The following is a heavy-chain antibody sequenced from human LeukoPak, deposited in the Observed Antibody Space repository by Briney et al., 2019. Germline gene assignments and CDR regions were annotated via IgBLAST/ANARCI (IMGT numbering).Heavy chain of an antibody. CDR1: GFTFSSYG. Sequence: GRSLRLSCAASGFTFSSYGMHWVRQAPGKGLEWVAVISYDGSNKYYADSVKGRFTISRDNSKNMLYLQMNSLRAEDTAVYYCAKRIVGPYFYYFDYWGQGTLVTVSS. V-gene: IGHV3-30*18. CDR2: ISYDGSNK. CDR3: AKRIVGPYFYYFDY. J-gene: IGHJ4*02. D-gene: IGHD1-26*01.